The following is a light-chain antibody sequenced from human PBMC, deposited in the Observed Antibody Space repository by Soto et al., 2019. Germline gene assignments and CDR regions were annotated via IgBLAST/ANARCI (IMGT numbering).Light chain of an antibody. Sequence: QSALTQPPSVSGAPGQRVTISCTGSSSNIGARYDVHWYQQLPGTAPKVLIYGNSNRPSGVPDRFSGSKSGTSASLAITGLQAEDEADYYCQSYDSSLSGWVFGTGTKLTVL. J-gene: IGLJ1*01. CDR1: SSNIGARYD. CDR2: GNS. CDR3: QSYDSSLSGWV. V-gene: IGLV1-40*01.